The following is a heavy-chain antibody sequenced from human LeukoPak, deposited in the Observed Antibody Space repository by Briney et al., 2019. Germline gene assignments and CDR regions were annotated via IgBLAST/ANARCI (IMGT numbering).Heavy chain of an antibody. J-gene: IGHJ4*02. Sequence: SETLSLTSTVSGGSISSYYWSWIRQPPGKGLEWIGYIYYSGSTKYNPSLKSRVTISLDTSKSQFSLKLTSVTTADTAVYYCARSYGSGSYFDNWGQGTLVIVSS. V-gene: IGHV4-59*01. CDR3: ARSYGSGSYFDN. CDR1: GGSISSYY. D-gene: IGHD3-10*01. CDR2: IYYSGST.